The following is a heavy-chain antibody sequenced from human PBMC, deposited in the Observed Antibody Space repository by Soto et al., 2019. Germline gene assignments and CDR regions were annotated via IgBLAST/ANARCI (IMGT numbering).Heavy chain of an antibody. Sequence: GGSLRLSCAASGFTFNGFAMHWVRQAPGKGLEWVAAISHDGNNKYYADFVKGRFTISRDNSKYMLYLQMNGLTAEDTAVYSCVRVGCGYSLGNVMDDWGQGTTVTVPS. V-gene: IGHV3-30-3*01. CDR2: ISHDGNNK. J-gene: IGHJ6*02. CDR3: VRVGCGYSLGNVMDD. CDR1: GFTFNGFA. D-gene: IGHD5-18*01.